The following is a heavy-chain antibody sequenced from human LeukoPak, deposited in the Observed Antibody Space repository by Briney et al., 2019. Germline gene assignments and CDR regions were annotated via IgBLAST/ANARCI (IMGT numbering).Heavy chain of an antibody. CDR3: AREFDS. CDR1: GGSISSGSYY. CDR2: IYTSGST. J-gene: IGHJ4*02. V-gene: IGHV4-61*02. Sequence: SQTLSLTCTVSGGSISSGSYYWRWLRQPAGTGLEWIGRIYTSGSTNYNPSLKSRVAISVDTSKNQFSLKLSSVTAADTAVYYCAREFDSWGQGTLVTVSS.